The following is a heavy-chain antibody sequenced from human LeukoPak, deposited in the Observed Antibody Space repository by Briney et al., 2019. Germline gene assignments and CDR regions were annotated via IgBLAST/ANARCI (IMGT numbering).Heavy chain of an antibody. Sequence: GGSLRLSCVGAGFTFRSHAMSWVRQAPEKGLEFVSGIYENGGTTYYADSVKGRFSISRDNSKNTLYLQMDSLRGEDTAVYYCAKDFRIGYSAHFDYWGQGALVTVSS. J-gene: IGHJ4*02. V-gene: IGHV3-23*01. CDR3: AKDFRIGYSAHFDY. CDR1: GFTFRSHA. CDR2: IYENGGTT. D-gene: IGHD2-21*01.